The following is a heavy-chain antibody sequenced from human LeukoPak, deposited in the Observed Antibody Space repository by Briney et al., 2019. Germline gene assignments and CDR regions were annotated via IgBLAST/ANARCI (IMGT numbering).Heavy chain of an antibody. CDR1: GFTFSSYW. Sequence: PGGSLRLSCAASGFTFSSYWMHWVRQAPGEGVVWGSRIKSDGSTKYADSVKGRFTISSDNAKNTVSLTITRLRAEDTAVYYCARATSETGGYYPEYFRHWGQGTLVTVSS. D-gene: IGHD3-22*01. CDR3: ARATSETGGYYPEYFRH. J-gene: IGHJ1*01. V-gene: IGHV3-74*03. CDR2: IKSDGST.